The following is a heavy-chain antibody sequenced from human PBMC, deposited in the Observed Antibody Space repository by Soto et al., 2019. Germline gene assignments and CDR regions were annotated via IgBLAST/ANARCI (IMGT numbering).Heavy chain of an antibody. Sequence: SETLSLTCTVSGGSISSYYWSWIRQPPGKGLEWIGYIYYSGSTNYNPSLKSRVTISVDTSKNQFSLKLSSVTAADTAVYYCARESVAGNFDYWGQGTLVTVSS. D-gene: IGHD2-15*01. J-gene: IGHJ4*02. CDR2: IYYSGST. CDR1: GGSISSYY. CDR3: ARESVAGNFDY. V-gene: IGHV4-59*01.